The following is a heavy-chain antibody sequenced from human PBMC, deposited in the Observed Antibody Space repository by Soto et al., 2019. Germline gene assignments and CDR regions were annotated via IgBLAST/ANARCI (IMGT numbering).Heavy chain of an antibody. CDR3: ERDYGDYFDY. J-gene: IGHJ4*02. CDR2: IYYSGST. CDR1: GGSISSYY. Sequence: ASQTLSLTWTVSGGSISSYYWSWIRQPPGKGLEWIGYIYYSGSTNYNPSLKSRVTISVDTSKNQFSLKLSSVTAADTAVYYCERDYGDYFDYWGQGTLVTVSS. V-gene: IGHV4-59*01. D-gene: IGHD4-17*01.